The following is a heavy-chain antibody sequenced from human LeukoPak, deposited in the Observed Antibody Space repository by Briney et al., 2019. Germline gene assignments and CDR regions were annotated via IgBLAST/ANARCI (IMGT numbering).Heavy chain of an antibody. D-gene: IGHD6-6*01. CDR1: GYTFTTYG. J-gene: IGHJ6*02. CDR2: IIPIFGTA. Sequence: SVKVSCKASGYTFTTYGISWVRQAPGQGLEWMGGIIPIFGTANYAQKFQGRVTITADESTSTAYMELSSLRSEDTAVYYCARGQLVPRYYYYGMDVWGQGTTVTVSS. V-gene: IGHV1-69*13. CDR3: ARGQLVPRYYYYGMDV.